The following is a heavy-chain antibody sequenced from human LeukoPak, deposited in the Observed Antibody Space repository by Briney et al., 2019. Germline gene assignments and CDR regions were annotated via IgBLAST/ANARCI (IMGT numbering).Heavy chain of an antibody. D-gene: IGHD4-17*01. V-gene: IGHV3-30*04. CDR1: GVTLSNYA. J-gene: IGHJ4*02. CDR2: ISFDGTNK. CDR3: ATDYGDYEPVDY. Sequence: GGSLRLSCTASGVTLSNYAMHWVRRPPGRGLEWVAVISFDGTNKYYGDSVEGRFSVSRDNSKNTVYLQMNSLRPDDTAMYYCATDYGDYEPVDYWGQGTLVTVSS.